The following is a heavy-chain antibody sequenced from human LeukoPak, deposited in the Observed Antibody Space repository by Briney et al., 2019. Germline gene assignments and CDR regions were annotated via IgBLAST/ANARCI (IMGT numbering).Heavy chain of an antibody. V-gene: IGHV4-38-2*02. D-gene: IGHD2-15*01. CDR1: GYSISSGYY. CDR2: IYHSGST. CDR3: ARRVGYCSGGSCYSGYYYYYMDV. Sequence: SETLSLTCTVSGYSISSGYYWGWIRPPPGKGLEWIGSIYHSGSTYYNPSLKSRVTISVDTSKNQFSLKLSSVTAADTAVYYCARRVGYCSGGSCYSGYYYYYMDVWGKGTTVTVSS. J-gene: IGHJ6*03.